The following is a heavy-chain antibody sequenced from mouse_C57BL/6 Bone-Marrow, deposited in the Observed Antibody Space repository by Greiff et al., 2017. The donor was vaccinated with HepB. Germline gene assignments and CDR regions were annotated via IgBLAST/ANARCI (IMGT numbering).Heavy chain of an antibody. J-gene: IGHJ3*01. CDR3: ARDHYYYGSSLWFAY. CDR2: IDPSDSYT. D-gene: IGHD1-1*01. V-gene: IGHV1-69*01. Sequence: VQLQQSGAELVMPGASVKLSCKASGYTFTSYWMHWVKQRPGQGLEWIGEIDPSDSYTNYNQKFKGKSTLTVDKSSSTAYMQLSSLTSEDSAVYYCARDHYYYGSSLWFAYWGQGTLVTVSA. CDR1: GYTFTSYW.